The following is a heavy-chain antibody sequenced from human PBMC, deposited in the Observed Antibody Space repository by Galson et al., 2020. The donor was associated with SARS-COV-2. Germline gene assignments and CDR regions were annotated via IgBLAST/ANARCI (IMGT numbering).Heavy chain of an antibody. D-gene: IGHD1-7*01. CDR3: ARDRAGIIWNYVVIGGGMDV. Sequence: ASVKVSCKASGYTFTSYYMHWVRQAPGQGLEWMGIINPSGGSTSYAQKFQGRVTMTRDTSTITVYMELSSLRSEDTAVYYCARDRAGIIWNYVVIGGGMDVWGQGTTVTVSS. V-gene: IGHV1-46*01. CDR1: GYTFTSYY. J-gene: IGHJ6*02. CDR2: INPSGGST.